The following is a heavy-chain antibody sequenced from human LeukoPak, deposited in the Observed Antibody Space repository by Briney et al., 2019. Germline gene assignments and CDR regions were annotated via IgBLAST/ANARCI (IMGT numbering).Heavy chain of an antibody. CDR2: INPNTGYT. Sequence: AAVKVSFKASGYPFIDYYLHWVRQAPGQGLEWMGCINPNTGYTNSAQNFQGGLIMTRDTSITTAYMELSRRNSDDTALYYCASKGAGHCYDASCMGSFDLWGQGTTVAVSS. V-gene: IGHV1-2*02. J-gene: IGHJ3*01. CDR3: ASKGAGHCYDASCMGSFDL. CDR1: GYPFIDYY. D-gene: IGHD2-15*01.